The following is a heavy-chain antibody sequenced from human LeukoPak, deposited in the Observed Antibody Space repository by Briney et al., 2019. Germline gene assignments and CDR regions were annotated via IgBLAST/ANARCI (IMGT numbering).Heavy chain of an antibody. J-gene: IGHJ3*02. D-gene: IGHD2-15*01. CDR2: IYTSGST. V-gene: IGHV4-4*07. CDR1: GGSISSYY. Sequence: SETLSLTCTVSGGSISSYYWSWIRQPAGKGLEWIGRIYTSGSTNYNPSLKSRVTMSVDTSKNQFSLKLSSVTAADTAVYYCARDYFTRYCSGGSCYFDAFDIWGQGTMVTVCS. CDR3: ARDYFTRYCSGGSCYFDAFDI.